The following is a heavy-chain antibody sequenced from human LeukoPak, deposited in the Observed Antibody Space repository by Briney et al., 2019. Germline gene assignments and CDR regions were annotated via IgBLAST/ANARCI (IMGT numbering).Heavy chain of an antibody. D-gene: IGHD3-10*01. CDR2: ISYDGSNK. J-gene: IGHJ4*02. V-gene: IGHV3-30*18. Sequence: GRSLRLSCAASGFTFSSYGMHWVRQAPGKGLEWVAVISYDGSNKYYADSVKGRFTISRDNSKNTLYLQMNSLRAEDTAVYYCAKEPMVRGVMPSLDYWGQGTLVTVSS. CDR3: AKEPMVRGVMPSLDY. CDR1: GFTFSSYG.